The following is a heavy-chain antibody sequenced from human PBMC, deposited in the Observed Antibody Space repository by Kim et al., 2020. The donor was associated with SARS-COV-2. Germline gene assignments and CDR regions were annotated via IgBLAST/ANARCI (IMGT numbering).Heavy chain of an antibody. Sequence: GGSLRLSCAASGFTFSSYGMHWVRQAPGKGLEWVAVISYDGSNKYYADYVKGRFTISRDNSKNTLYLQMNSLRAEDTAVYYCAKDGTNDYGDCGPFDYWGQGKLVTVS. CDR3: AKDGTNDYGDCGPFDY. CDR2: ISYDGSNK. J-gene: IGHJ4*02. CDR1: GFTFSSYG. D-gene: IGHD4-17*01. V-gene: IGHV3-30*18.